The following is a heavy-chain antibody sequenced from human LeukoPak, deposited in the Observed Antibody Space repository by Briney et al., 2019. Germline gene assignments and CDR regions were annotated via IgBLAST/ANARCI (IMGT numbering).Heavy chain of an antibody. CDR1: GYTFTGYY. D-gene: IGHD1-26*01. CDR2: INPNSGGT. V-gene: IGHV1-2*04. CDR3: ARDSSYGSYYDFDY. Sequence: ASVKVSCKASGYTFTGYYMHWVRQAPGQGLEWMGWINPNSGGTNYAQKLQGWVTMTRDTSISTAYMELSRLRSDDTAVYYCARDSSYGSYYDFDYWGQGTLVTVSS. J-gene: IGHJ4*02.